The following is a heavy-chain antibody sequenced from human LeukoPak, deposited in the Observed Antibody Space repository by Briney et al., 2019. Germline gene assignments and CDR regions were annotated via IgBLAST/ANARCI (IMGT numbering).Heavy chain of an antibody. V-gene: IGHV1-69*04. Sequence: GASVKVSCKASGGTFSSYAISWVRQAPGQGLEWMGRIIPILGIANYAQKFQGRVTITAGKSTSTAYMELSSLRSEDTAVYYCARGPLGYCTNGVCYPTYFDYWGQGTLVTVSS. CDR3: ARGPLGYCTNGVCYPTYFDY. CDR1: GGTFSSYA. D-gene: IGHD2-8*01. CDR2: IIPILGIA. J-gene: IGHJ4*02.